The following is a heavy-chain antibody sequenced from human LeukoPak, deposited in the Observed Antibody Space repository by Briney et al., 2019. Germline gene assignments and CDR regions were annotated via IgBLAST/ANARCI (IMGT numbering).Heavy chain of an antibody. V-gene: IGHV3-7*01. J-gene: IGHJ5*02. CDR2: IKQDGSEK. D-gene: IGHD2-2*01. CDR1: GFTFSSYR. Sequence: PGGSLRLSCAASGFTFSSYRMSWVPQAPGKGLERVANIKQDGSEKYYVDSVKGRFTISRDNAKNSLFLQMNSLRAEDTAVYYCARDDCSSISCYHNWFDPWGQGTLVTVSS. CDR3: ARDDCSSISCYHNWFDP.